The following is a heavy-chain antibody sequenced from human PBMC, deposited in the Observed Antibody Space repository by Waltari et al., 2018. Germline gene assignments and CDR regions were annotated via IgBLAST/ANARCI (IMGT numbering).Heavy chain of an antibody. CDR1: GGSFSGYY. Sequence: QVQLQQWGAGLLKPSETLSLTCAVYGGSFSGYYWSWIRQPPGKGLEWIGEISHSGSTNYNPSRKSRVTISVDTSKNQFSLKLSSVTAADTAVYYCARPTVTYYYYYYGLDVWGQGTTVTVSS. CDR2: ISHSGST. CDR3: ARPTVTYYYYYYGLDV. V-gene: IGHV4-34*01. J-gene: IGHJ6*02. D-gene: IGHD4-17*01.